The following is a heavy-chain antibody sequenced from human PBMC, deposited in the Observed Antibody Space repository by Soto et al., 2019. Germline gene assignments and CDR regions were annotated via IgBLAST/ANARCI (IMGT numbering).Heavy chain of an antibody. CDR3: AKDRSPGATTWNVY. Sequence: GGSLRLSCVVSGFIFSSSAMNWVRQAPGKGLEWVSTISGSGVSKYYADSVKGRFTISRDNSNNTVSLQMNSLRAEDAAVYYCAKDRSPGATTWNVYWGQGTLVTVPQ. V-gene: IGHV3-23*01. D-gene: IGHD1-26*01. J-gene: IGHJ4*02. CDR1: GFIFSSSA. CDR2: ISGSGVSK.